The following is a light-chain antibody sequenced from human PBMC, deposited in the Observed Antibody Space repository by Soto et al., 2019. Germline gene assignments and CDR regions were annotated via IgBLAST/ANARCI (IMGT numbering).Light chain of an antibody. CDR2: GHN. V-gene: IGLV1-40*01. CDR3: QSYDSSLSGSGV. J-gene: IGLJ3*02. Sequence: QSVRKHPRSVSWAPGHRVTISCAGSPTNIGAGYDVHWYQHRPGTAPKLLVSGHNIRPSGVPDRFYGSKSGTSASLAITGLQAEDEAHYYCQSYDSSLSGSGVFGGGTKVTVL. CDR1: PTNIGAGYD.